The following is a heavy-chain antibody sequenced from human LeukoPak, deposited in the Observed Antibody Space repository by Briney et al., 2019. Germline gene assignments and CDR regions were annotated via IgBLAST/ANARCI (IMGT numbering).Heavy chain of an antibody. CDR1: GFTFSSYD. CDR2: IRYDGSNK. V-gene: IGHV3-30*02. CDR3: AKEAAGDVDY. Sequence: GGSLRLSCAASGFTFSSYDMHCVRQAPGKGLEWVAFIRYDGSNKYYADSVKGRFTISRDNSKNTLYLQMNSLRAEDTALYYCAKEAAGDVDYWGQGTLVTVSS. J-gene: IGHJ4*02. D-gene: IGHD2-15*01.